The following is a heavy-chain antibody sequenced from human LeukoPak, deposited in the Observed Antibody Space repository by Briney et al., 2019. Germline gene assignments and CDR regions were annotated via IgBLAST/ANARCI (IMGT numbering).Heavy chain of an antibody. D-gene: IGHD1-26*01. V-gene: IGHV3-74*01. CDR3: ASHSTFVGGATESIDF. J-gene: IGHJ4*02. Sequence: GGSLRLSCTASEFTFNKYWMHWVRQAPGKGLVWVSRINSDGSHTNYADSVKGRFTISRDNAKNTLDLQMNSLRADDTAVYYCASHSTFVGGATESIDFWGQGTLVTVSS. CDR1: EFTFNKYW. CDR2: INSDGSHT.